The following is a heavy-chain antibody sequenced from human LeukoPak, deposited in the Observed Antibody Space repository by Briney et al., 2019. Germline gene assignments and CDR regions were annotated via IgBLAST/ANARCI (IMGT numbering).Heavy chain of an antibody. V-gene: IGHV4-34*01. CDR3: ARRYSGSYGLYSHHSMDV. J-gene: IGHJ6*03. CDR2: INNSGTT. Sequence: SETLSLTCAVYGGSSSAYYWSWIRQPPGKGLEWFGAINNSGTTNYNSSLKSRVTVSVDTSKNQFSLKLSSMTAADKAVYYCARRYSGSYGLYSHHSMDVWGKGTTVTISS. D-gene: IGHD1-26*01. CDR1: GGSSSAYY.